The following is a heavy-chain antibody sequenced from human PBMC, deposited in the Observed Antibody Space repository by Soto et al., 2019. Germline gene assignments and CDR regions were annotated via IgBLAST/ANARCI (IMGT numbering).Heavy chain of an antibody. CDR2: IYYSWST. CDR1: GGSISSGGYY. J-gene: IGHJ2*01. Sequence: QVQLQESGPGLVKPSQTLSLTCTVSGGSISSGGYYWSWIRQHPGKGLEWIGYIYYSWSTYYNPSLKSRVTISVDTSKNQFSLKLSSVTAADTAVYYCAKTHGDYLYWYFDLWGRGTLVTLSS. D-gene: IGHD4-17*01. CDR3: AKTHGDYLYWYFDL. V-gene: IGHV4-31*03.